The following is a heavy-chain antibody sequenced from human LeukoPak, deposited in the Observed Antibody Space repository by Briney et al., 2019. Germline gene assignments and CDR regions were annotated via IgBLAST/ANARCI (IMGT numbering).Heavy chain of an antibody. CDR1: GYIFTSYY. D-gene: IGHD1-26*01. V-gene: IGHV1-46*01. J-gene: IGHJ3*02. Sequence: GASVKVSCKASGYIFTSYYMHWVRQAPGQGLEWMGIVNPSSGTTSYAQKFQGRVTVTRDMSTSTVYMELSSLRSEDTAVYYCARDTGIGGPNEGDAFDIWGQGTMVTVSS. CDR2: VNPSSGTT. CDR3: ARDTGIGGPNEGDAFDI.